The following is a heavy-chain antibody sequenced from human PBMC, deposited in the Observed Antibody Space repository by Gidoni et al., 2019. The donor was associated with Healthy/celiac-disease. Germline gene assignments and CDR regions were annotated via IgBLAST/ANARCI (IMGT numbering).Heavy chain of an antibody. D-gene: IGHD4-17*01. CDR2: IYSGGST. Sequence: EVQLVESGGGLIQPGGSLRLSCAASGFTVRSNYMSWVRQAPGKGLEWVSVIYSGGSTYYADSVKGRFTISRDNSKNTLYLQMNSLRAEDTAVYYCARAVWYGDHGGLWYFDLWGRGTLVTVSS. J-gene: IGHJ2*01. CDR1: GFTVRSNY. V-gene: IGHV3-53*01. CDR3: ARAVWYGDHGGLWYFDL.